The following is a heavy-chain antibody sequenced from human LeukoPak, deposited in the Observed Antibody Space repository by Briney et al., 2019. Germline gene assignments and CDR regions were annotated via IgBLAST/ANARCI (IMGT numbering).Heavy chain of an antibody. CDR1: GFTFSSFG. Sequence: PGGSLRLSCAASGFTFSSFGIHWVRQAPGKGLEWVATIWHDGTNKYYADSLKGRITISRDNSKNTLYLQINSLRAEDTAVYYCARGEATSGDYEATYDFDFWGPGTLVTVSS. CDR2: IWHDGTNK. CDR3: ARGEATSGDYEATYDFDF. V-gene: IGHV3-33*01. D-gene: IGHD4-17*01. J-gene: IGHJ4*02.